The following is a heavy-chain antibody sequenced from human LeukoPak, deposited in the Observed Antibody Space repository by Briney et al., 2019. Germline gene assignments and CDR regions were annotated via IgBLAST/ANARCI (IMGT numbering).Heavy chain of an antibody. CDR2: INTNTGNP. V-gene: IGHV7-4-1*02. CDR3: AREGSKWAYYYYGMDV. J-gene: IGHJ6*02. D-gene: IGHD1-26*01. Sequence: ASVKVSCKASGYTFTSYAMNWVRQDPGQGLEWMGWINTNTGNPTYAQGFTGRFVFSLDTSVSTAYLQISSLKAEDTAVYYCAREGSKWAYYYYGMDVWGQGTTVTVSS. CDR1: GYTFTSYA.